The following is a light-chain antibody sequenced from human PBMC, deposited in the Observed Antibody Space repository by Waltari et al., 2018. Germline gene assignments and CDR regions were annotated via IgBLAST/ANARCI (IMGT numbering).Light chain of an antibody. CDR2: EVT. J-gene: IGLJ3*02. Sequence: QSALTQPASVSGSPGQSITIPATGPNSAIGKYALVSWYQPHPGKAPNLLIYEVTQRPSGVSNHFSGSKSGNTASLTISGLQPEDEANYYCCSFTDTSIWVFGGGTKLTVL. CDR1: NSAIGKYAL. V-gene: IGLV2-23*02. CDR3: CSFTDTSIWV.